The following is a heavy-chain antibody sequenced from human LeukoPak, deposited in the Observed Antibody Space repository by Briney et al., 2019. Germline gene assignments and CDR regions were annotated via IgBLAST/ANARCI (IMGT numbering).Heavy chain of an antibody. CDR3: ARRRWIVARYNWFDP. CDR1: GGSISSYY. V-gene: IGHV4-59*12. Sequence: SETLSLTCTVSGGSISSYYWSWIRQPPGKGLEWIGYVFFTGNTNYNPSLGSRLTISVDTSRSQFSLKLSSVTAADTAVYYCARRRWIVARYNWFDPWGQGTLVTVSS. CDR2: VFFTGNT. D-gene: IGHD5-12*01. J-gene: IGHJ5*02.